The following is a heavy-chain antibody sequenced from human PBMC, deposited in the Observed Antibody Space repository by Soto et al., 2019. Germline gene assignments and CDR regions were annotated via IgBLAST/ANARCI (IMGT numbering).Heavy chain of an antibody. J-gene: IGHJ6*02. CDR3: ARTIGYSYGYDYYYGMDV. V-gene: IGHV5-10-1*01. CDR2: IDPSDSYT. D-gene: IGHD5-18*01. CDR1: GYSFTSYW. Sequence: GESLKISCKGSGYSFTSYWISWVRQMPGKGLEWMGRIDPSDSYTNYSPSFQGHVTISADKSISTAYLQWSSLKASDTATYYCARTIGYSYGYDYYYGMDVWGQGTTVTVSS.